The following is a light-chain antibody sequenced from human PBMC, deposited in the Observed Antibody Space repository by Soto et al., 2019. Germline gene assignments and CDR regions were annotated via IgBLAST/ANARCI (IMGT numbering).Light chain of an antibody. CDR3: NSYTSSSTFV. Sequence: QSVLTQPPSVSGSPGQSVTISCTGTSSDFGSYNRVSWYQQPPGTAPKLVIYEVSNRPSGVPDRFSGSKSGNTASLTISGLRAEDEADYYCNSYTSSSTFVFGTGTKVTVL. V-gene: IGLV2-18*02. CDR2: EVS. J-gene: IGLJ1*01. CDR1: SSDFGSYNR.